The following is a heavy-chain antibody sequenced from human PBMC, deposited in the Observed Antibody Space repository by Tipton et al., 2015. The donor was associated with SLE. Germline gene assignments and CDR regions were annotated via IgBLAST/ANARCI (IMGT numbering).Heavy chain of an antibody. V-gene: IGHV4-34*01. Sequence: TLSLTCAVSGGPFSNYYWSWIRQPPEKGLEWIGEINHSGRTNYNPSLTSRVTVSVDTSKNQFSLRLASVTAADTALYYCARRVRFPEIFGVGPPTGYFNFWGQGILVTVSS. CDR2: INHSGRT. J-gene: IGHJ4*02. D-gene: IGHD3-3*01. CDR1: GGPFSNYY. CDR3: ARRVRFPEIFGVGPPTGYFNF.